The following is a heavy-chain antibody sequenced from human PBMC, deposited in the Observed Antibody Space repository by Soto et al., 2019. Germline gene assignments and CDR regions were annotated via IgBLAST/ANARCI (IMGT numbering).Heavy chain of an antibody. D-gene: IGHD3-10*01. CDR1: RDSSSSYK. CDR2: IDNNGGT. CDR3: VRQGFGARHGLVDV. Sequence: QVQLQESGPGLVKPSETLSLTCTVSRDSSSSYKWSWIRQTPGKGLEWIGYIDNNGGTSYNPSLRSRLTLSIDTYKKQYSLNLSSVTAADTAMYYCVRQGFGARHGLVDVGGQGTTVIVSS. V-gene: IGHV4-59*08. J-gene: IGHJ6*02.